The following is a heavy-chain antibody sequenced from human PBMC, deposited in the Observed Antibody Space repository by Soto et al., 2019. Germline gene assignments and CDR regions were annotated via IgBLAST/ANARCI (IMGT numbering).Heavy chain of an antibody. CDR2: ISGSGGST. CDR3: AKDPGGIMYYFDY. Sequence: PGGSLRLSYAASGFTFSSYAMSWVRQAPGKGLEWVSAISGSGGSTYYADSVKGRFTISRDNSKNTLYLQMNSLRAEDTAVYYCAKDPGGIMYYFDYWGQGTLVTVSS. D-gene: IGHD3-16*01. CDR1: GFTFSSYA. V-gene: IGHV3-23*01. J-gene: IGHJ4*02.